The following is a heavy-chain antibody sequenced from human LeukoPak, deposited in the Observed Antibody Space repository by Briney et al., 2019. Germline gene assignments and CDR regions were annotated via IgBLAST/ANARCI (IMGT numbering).Heavy chain of an antibody. Sequence: PGGSLRLSCAVSGFTFSSYWMSWVRQAPGKGLEWVANIKQDGSEKYYVDSVKGRFTISRDNAKNSLYLQMNSLRAEDTAVYYCARAYIAVAGNYFDYWGQGTLVTVSS. J-gene: IGHJ4*02. CDR1: GFTFSSYW. CDR2: IKQDGSEK. CDR3: ARAYIAVAGNYFDY. D-gene: IGHD6-19*01. V-gene: IGHV3-7*01.